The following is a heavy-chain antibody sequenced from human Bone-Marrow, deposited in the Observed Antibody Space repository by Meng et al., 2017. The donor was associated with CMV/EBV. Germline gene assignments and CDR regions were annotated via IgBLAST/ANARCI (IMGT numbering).Heavy chain of an antibody. Sequence: SVKVSCKASGFTFTSSAVQWVRQARGQRLEWIGWIVVGSGNTNYAQKFQERVTITRDMFTSTAYIELSGLRSEDTAVYYCAAKIHVPRVNTRDLSAGEAFDIWGQGTVVTVSS. CDR3: AAKIHVPRVNTRDLSAGEAFDI. V-gene: IGHV1-58*01. CDR2: IVVGSGNT. J-gene: IGHJ3*02. CDR1: GFTFTSSA. D-gene: IGHD1-14*01.